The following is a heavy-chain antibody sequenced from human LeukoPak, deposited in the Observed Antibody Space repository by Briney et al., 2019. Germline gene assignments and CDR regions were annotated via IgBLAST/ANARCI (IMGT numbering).Heavy chain of an antibody. CDR2: IYTSGST. CDR1: GGSISSYY. J-gene: IGHJ5*02. V-gene: IGHV4-4*07. CDR3: ARETNIVATIRWFDP. Sequence: SETLSLTCTVSGGSISSYYWSWIRQPAGKGLEWIGRIYTSGSTNCNPSLKSRVTMSVDTSKNQFSLKLSSVTAADTAVYYCARETNIVATIRWFDPWGQGTLVTVSS. D-gene: IGHD5-12*01.